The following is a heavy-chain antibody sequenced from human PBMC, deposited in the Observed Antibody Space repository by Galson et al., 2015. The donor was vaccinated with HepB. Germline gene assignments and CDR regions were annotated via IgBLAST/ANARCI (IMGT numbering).Heavy chain of an antibody. D-gene: IGHD3-22*01. V-gene: IGHV5-51*01. Sequence: QSGAEVKKPGESLKISCKGSGYSFTSYWIGWVRQMPGKGLEWMGIIYPGDSDTRYSPSFQGQVTISADKSISTAYLQWSSLKASDTAMYYCARGVITTFSYNYFDYWCQGTLVTVSS. J-gene: IGHJ4*02. CDR2: IYPGDSDT. CDR1: GYSFTSYW. CDR3: ARGVITTFSYNYFDY.